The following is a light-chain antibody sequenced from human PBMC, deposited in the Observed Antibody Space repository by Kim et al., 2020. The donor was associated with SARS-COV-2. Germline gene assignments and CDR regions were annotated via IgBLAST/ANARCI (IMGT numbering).Light chain of an antibody. CDR1: PGAVTSASY. Sequence: PGGTVTPTCASSPGAVTSASYPNWFQQKPGQAPRALIYSTRSKHAWTPARFSGSLLGGKAALTLAAVQPEDEADYYCLVYYGGALVFGGGTQLTVL. V-gene: IGLV7-43*01. J-gene: IGLJ3*02. CDR2: STR. CDR3: LVYYGGALV.